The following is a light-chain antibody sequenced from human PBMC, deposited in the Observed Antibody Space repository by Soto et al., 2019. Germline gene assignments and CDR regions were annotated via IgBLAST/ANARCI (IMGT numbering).Light chain of an antibody. CDR2: DAS. CDR1: QGISSA. J-gene: IGKJ4*01. CDR3: QQFNNYPLT. Sequence: AIQLTQSPSSLSASVGDRVTITCRASQGISSALAWYQQKPGKAPKLLIYDASSLESGVPSRFGGSGSGTDFTLTISSLQPEDLATYYCQQFNNYPLTVGGGTKVDI. V-gene: IGKV1D-13*01.